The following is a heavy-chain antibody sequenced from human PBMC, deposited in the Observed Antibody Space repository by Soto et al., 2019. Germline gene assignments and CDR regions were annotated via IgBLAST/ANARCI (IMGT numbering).Heavy chain of an antibody. J-gene: IGHJ5*02. CDR3: ARRVSDYWFDP. CDR2: IYYSGST. Sequence: SETLSLTCTVSGGSISSSSYYWGWIRQSPGKGLEWIGSIYYSGSTYYNPSLKSRATISVEKSKNQFSLKLSSVTAADTAVYYCARRVSDYWFDPWAQGTLVTVSS. V-gene: IGHV4-39*01. D-gene: IGHD3-3*01. CDR1: GGSISSSSYY.